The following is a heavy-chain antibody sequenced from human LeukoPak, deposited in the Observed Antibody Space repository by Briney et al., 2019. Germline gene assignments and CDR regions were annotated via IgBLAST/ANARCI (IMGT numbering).Heavy chain of an antibody. Sequence: SETLSLTCTVSGGSISTSNYYWGWIRQPPGKGLEWIGSIYLSGRTYYNPSLRSRVTMSVDTSKNQFSLKLSSVTAADTAVYYCARLGGYCTNGVCPNWFDPWGQGTLVTVSS. V-gene: IGHV4-39*07. CDR1: GGSISTSNYY. J-gene: IGHJ5*02. D-gene: IGHD2-8*01. CDR3: ARLGGYCTNGVCPNWFDP. CDR2: IYLSGRT.